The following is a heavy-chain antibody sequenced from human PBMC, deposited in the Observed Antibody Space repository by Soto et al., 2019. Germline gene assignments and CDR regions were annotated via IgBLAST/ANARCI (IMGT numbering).Heavy chain of an antibody. CDR1: GFSFSNYA. J-gene: IGHJ4*02. D-gene: IGHD6-6*01. Sequence: VQLLESGGGLVQPGGSLRLSCAASGFSFSNYAMSWVRQAPGKGLEWVSAISGNGGSTYYADSVKGRFTISRDNSKNTLYLQMNSLSAEDTAVYFCAKNVFDRYSSSHYWGQGTLVTVSS. CDR3: AKNVFDRYSSSHY. CDR2: ISGNGGST. V-gene: IGHV3-23*01.